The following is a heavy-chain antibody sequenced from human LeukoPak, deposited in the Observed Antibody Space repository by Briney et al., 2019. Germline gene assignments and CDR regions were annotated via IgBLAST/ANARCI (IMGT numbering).Heavy chain of an antibody. CDR1: GGTFSSYA. CDR2: IIPIFGTA. J-gene: IGHJ4*02. CDR3: ARAASTTVVTRGDFDY. D-gene: IGHD4-23*01. Sequence: ASVKVSCKASGGTFSSYAISWVRQAPGQGLEWMGGIIPIFGTANYAQKFQGRVTITADESTSTAYMELSSLRSEDTAVYYCARAASTTVVTRGDFDYWGQGTLVTVSS. V-gene: IGHV1-69*13.